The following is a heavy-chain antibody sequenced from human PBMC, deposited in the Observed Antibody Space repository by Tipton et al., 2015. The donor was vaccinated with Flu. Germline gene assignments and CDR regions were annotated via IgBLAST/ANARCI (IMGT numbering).Heavy chain of an antibody. D-gene: IGHD5-24*01. V-gene: IGHV3-49*04. CDR1: GFTFGDYG. CDR2: IRSKAHGGTT. J-gene: IGHJ4*02. CDR3: TRGQDGYKLVFNY. Sequence: SLRLSCTISGFTFGDYGMSWVRQAPGKGLEWVGCIRSKAHGGTTDYAASVKGRFTISRDDSKNIAYLQMNSLKTEDTAMYYCTRGQDGYKLVFNYWGQGTLVTVPS.